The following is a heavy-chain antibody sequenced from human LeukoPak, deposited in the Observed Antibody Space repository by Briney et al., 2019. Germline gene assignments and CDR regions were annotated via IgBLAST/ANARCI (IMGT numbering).Heavy chain of an antibody. CDR1: GYTFTDYY. Sequence: ASVKVSCKASGYTFTDYYMHWVRQAPGQGLEWMGWINPSSGGTNYAQKFQGRVTVTRDTSISTAYMDLSRLRSEDMAVYYCARGAMYSGSYYYYYYMDVWGKGTTVTVSS. D-gene: IGHD3-10*01. J-gene: IGHJ6*03. CDR2: INPSSGGT. V-gene: IGHV1-2*02. CDR3: ARGAMYSGSYYYYYYMDV.